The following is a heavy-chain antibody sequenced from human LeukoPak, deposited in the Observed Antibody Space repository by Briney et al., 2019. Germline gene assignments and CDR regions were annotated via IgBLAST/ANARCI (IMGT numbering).Heavy chain of an antibody. J-gene: IGHJ4*02. V-gene: IGHV1-18*01. CDR2: ISAYNGNT. D-gene: IGHD3-3*01. CDR3: AREAYYDFWSSYYTQFYYFDY. Sequence: ASVKVSCKASGYTFTSYGISWVRQAPGQGLEWMGWISAYNGNTNYAQKLQGRVTMTTDTSTSTAYMELRSLRSDDTAVYYCAREAYYDFWSSYYTQFYYFDYWGQGTLVTVSS. CDR1: GYTFTSYG.